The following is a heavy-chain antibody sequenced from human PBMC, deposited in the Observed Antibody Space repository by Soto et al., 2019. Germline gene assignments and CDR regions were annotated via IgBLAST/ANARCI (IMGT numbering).Heavy chain of an antibody. Sequence: GGSLRLSCAASGFTFSSYAMHWVRQAPGKGLEWVAVISYDGSNKYYADSVKGRFTISRDNSKNTLYLQMNSLRAEDTAVYYCARDPPPFFNYDSSGYDPSLSYGMDVWGQGTTVTVSS. CDR1: GFTFSSYA. D-gene: IGHD3-22*01. CDR2: ISYDGSNK. V-gene: IGHV3-30-3*01. J-gene: IGHJ6*02. CDR3: ARDPPPFFNYDSSGYDPSLSYGMDV.